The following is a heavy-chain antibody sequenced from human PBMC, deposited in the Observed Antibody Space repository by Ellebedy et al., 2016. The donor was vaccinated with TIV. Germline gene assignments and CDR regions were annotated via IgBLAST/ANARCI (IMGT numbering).Heavy chain of an antibody. CDR1: GFTFSSHA. D-gene: IGHD3-10*01. J-gene: IGHJ5*02. CDR2: ISGSGGST. Sequence: GGSLRLSCAASGFTFSSHAMSWVRQAPGKGLEWVSVISGSGGSTYYADSVKGRFTITRDNSKNTLYLQMNSLKAEDTAVYYCAKEGLGSGTTAYLNWFDPWGQGTLVTVSS. V-gene: IGHV3-23*01. CDR3: AKEGLGSGTTAYLNWFDP.